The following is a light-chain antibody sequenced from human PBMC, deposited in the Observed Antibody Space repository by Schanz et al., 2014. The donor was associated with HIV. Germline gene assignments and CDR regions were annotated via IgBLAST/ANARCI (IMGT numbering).Light chain of an antibody. J-gene: IGLJ1*01. CDR3: SSYTTSITLA. CDR2: DVS. CDR1: SSDIGAYNY. V-gene: IGLV2-14*03. Sequence: QSALTQPASVSGSPGQSITISCTGTSSDIGAYNYVSWYQQHPGKAPKLIISDVSNRPSGVSNSFSGSKSGNTASLTISGLQAEDEADYYCSSYTTSITLAFGPGTKLTV.